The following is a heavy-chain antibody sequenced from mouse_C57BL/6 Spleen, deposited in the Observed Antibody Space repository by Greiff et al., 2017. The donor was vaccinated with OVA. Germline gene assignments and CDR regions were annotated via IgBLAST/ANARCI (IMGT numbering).Heavy chain of an antibody. Sequence: EADGGLVQPKGSLKLSCAASGFSFNTYAMNWVRQAPGKGLEWVARIRSKSNNYATYYADSVKDRFTISRDDSESMLYLQMNNMKTEDTAMYYCVRRFFDVWGTGTTVTVSA. CDR2: IRSKSNNYAT. V-gene: IGHV10-1*01. CDR3: VRRFFDV. CDR1: GFSFNTYA. J-gene: IGHJ1*03.